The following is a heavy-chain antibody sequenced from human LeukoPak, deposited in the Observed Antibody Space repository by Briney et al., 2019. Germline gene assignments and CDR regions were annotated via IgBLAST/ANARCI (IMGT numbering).Heavy chain of an antibody. J-gene: IGHJ6*02. D-gene: IGHD4-11*01. Sequence: SETLSLTCAVYGGSFSGYYWSWIRQPPGKGLEWIGEINRSGSTNYNPSLKSRVTISVDTSKNQFSLKLSSVTAADTAVYYCARMLKTTLYYYYGMDVWGQGTTVTVSS. V-gene: IGHV4-34*01. CDR1: GGSFSGYY. CDR3: ARMLKTTLYYYYGMDV. CDR2: INRSGST.